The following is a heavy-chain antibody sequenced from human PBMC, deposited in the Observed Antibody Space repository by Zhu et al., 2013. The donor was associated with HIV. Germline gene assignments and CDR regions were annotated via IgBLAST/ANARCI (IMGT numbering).Heavy chain of an antibody. D-gene: IGHD5-12*01. CDR3: ARDGIGEMATIGAFDI. J-gene: IGHJ3*02. Sequence: QVQLVQSGAEVKKPGSSVKVSCKAPGGTFSSYAISWVRQAPGQGLEWMGGLIPIFGTANYAQKFQGRVTITADESTSTAYMELSSLRSEDTAVYYCARDGIGEMATIGAFDIWGQGTMVTVSS. CDR1: GGTFSSYA. V-gene: IGHV1-69*01. CDR2: LIPIFGTA.